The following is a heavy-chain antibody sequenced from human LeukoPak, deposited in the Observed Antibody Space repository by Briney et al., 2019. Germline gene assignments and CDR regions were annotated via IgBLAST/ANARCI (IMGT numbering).Heavy chain of an antibody. CDR1: GGSISTYY. V-gene: IGHV4-34*01. D-gene: IGHD6-19*01. J-gene: IGHJ4*02. CDR2: INHSGST. CDR3: ARRRWLDFDY. Sequence: SETLSLTCTVSGGSISTYYWSWIRQPPGKGLEWIGEINHSGSTNYNPSLKSRVTISVDTSKNQFSLKLSSVTAADTAVYYCARRRWLDFDYWGQGTLVTVSS.